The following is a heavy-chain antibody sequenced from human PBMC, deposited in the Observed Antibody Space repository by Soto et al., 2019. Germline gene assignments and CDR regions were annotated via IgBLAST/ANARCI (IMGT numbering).Heavy chain of an antibody. CDR2: IYGSGNT. Sequence: SETLSLTCTVSGGSISTYYWSWIRQPAGKGLEWIGRIYGSGNTNYSPSLRSRVTMSVDTSKNKFSLKLSSVTAADTAVYYCVRDTIYTPGWTDYRWIDPWGQGTLVTVSS. D-gene: IGHD3-16*01. CDR3: VRDTIYTPGWTDYRWIDP. CDR1: GGSISTYY. V-gene: IGHV4-4*07. J-gene: IGHJ5*02.